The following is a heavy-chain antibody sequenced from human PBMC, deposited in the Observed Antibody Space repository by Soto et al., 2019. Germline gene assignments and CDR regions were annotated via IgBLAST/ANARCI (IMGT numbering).Heavy chain of an antibody. V-gene: IGHV3-30*03. D-gene: IGHD3-3*01. J-gene: IGHJ4*02. CDR3: AHSDPSDDFWSGSPFH. CDR1: GFTFSSYG. CDR2: VSYEGSNK. Sequence: GGSLRLSCEASGFTFSSYGMHWVRQAPGKGLEWVAFVSYEGSNKYYADSVKNRLTVTKDTSRNQVVLTMTNMDPVDTGTYYCAHSDPSDDFWSGSPFHWGQGSQVTVSS.